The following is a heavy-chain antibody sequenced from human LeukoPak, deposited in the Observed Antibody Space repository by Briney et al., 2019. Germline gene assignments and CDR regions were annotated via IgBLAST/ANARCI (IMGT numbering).Heavy chain of an antibody. CDR3: ASITMIVGAHGAFDI. CDR1: GGSISSSSW. Sequence: PSETLSLTCAVSGGSISSSSWWSWVRQPPGKGLEWIGSIYYSGSTYYNPSLKSRVTISVDTSKNQFSLKLSSVTAADTAVYYCASITMIVGAHGAFDIWGQGTMVTVSS. J-gene: IGHJ3*02. V-gene: IGHV4-39*01. D-gene: IGHD3-22*01. CDR2: IYYSGST.